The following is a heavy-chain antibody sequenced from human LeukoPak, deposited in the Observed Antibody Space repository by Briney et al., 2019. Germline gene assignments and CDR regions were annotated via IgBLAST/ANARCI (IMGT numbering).Heavy chain of an antibody. CDR2: IKTKSGGGTT. V-gene: IGHV3-15*01. Sequence: GGSLRLSCAASGFXFSNAWINWVRQAPGKGLEWVGRIKTKSGGGTTDYAAPVKGRLTISRDDSKNTLYLQMNSLKVEDTAVYYCATNHAFDIWGQGTMVTVSS. CDR3: ATNHAFDI. J-gene: IGHJ3*02. CDR1: GFXFSNAW.